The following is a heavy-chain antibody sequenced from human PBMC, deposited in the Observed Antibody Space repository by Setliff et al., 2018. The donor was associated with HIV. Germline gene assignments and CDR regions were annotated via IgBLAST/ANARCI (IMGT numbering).Heavy chain of an antibody. CDR1: GYYFNIDY. D-gene: IGHD2-15*01. CDR2: VDPEDDKT. V-gene: IGHV1-69-2*01. J-gene: IGHJ4*02. Sequence: ASVKVSCKTFGYYFNIDYMHWVQQAPGKGLEWMGRVDPEDDKTIYAEKFQVRVTMTTATSSDTAYLYLSTLRSEDTAVYYCVPGEVLRFWGQGTLITVS. CDR3: VPGEVLRF.